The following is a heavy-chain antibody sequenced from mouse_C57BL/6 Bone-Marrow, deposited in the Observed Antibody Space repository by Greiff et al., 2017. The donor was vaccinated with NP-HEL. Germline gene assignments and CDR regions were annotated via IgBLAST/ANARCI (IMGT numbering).Heavy chain of an antibody. CDR3: AMGEITTVVATDYAMDY. V-gene: IGHV1-74*01. Sequence: QVQLQQPGAELVKPGASVKVSCKASGYTFTSYWMHWVKQRPGQGLEWIGRIHPSDSDTNYNQKFKGKATLTVDKSSSTAYMQLSSLTSEDSAVYYCAMGEITTVVATDYAMDYWGQGTSVTVSS. CDR1: GYTFTSYW. D-gene: IGHD1-1*01. CDR2: IHPSDSDT. J-gene: IGHJ4*01.